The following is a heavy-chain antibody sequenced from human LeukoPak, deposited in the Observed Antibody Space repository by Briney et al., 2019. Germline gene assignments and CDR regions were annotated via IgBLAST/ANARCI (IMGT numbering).Heavy chain of an antibody. D-gene: IGHD3-22*01. Sequence: PSETLSLTCTVSGGSISSSSYYWGWIRQPPGKGLEWIGSIYYSGSTYYNPSLKSRVTISVDTSKNQFSLKLSSVTAADTAVYYCAKMYYYDSSGYYPGTRAFDIWGQGTMVTVSS. CDR1: GGSISSSSYY. CDR3: AKMYYYDSSGYYPGTRAFDI. V-gene: IGHV4-39*01. J-gene: IGHJ3*02. CDR2: IYYSGST.